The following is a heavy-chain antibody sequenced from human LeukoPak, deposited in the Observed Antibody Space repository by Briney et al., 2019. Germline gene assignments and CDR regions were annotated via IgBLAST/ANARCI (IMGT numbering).Heavy chain of an antibody. D-gene: IGHD3-10*01. CDR1: GYTLTELS. J-gene: IGHJ4*02. Sequence: ASVKVSCKVSGYTLTELSMHWVRQAPGKGLEWMGGFDPEDGETIYAQKFQGRVTTTEDTSTDTAYMELSSLRSEDTAVYYCATVGPVRGVTLYYFDYWGQGTLVTVSS. V-gene: IGHV1-24*01. CDR2: FDPEDGET. CDR3: ATVGPVRGVTLYYFDY.